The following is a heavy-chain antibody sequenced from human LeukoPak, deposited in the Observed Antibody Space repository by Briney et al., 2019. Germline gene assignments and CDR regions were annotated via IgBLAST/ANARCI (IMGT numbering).Heavy chain of an antibody. CDR1: GFTVSSNY. CDR3: ARDEGPYCSSTSCYGSKDY. CDR2: IYSGGST. D-gene: IGHD2-2*01. V-gene: IGHV3-66*02. Sequence: PGGSLRLSCAASGFTVSSNYMSWVRQAPGKGLEWVPVIYSGGSTYYADSVKGRFTISRDNSKNTLYLQMNSLRAEDTAVYYCARDEGPYCSSTSCYGSKDYWGQGTLVTVSS. J-gene: IGHJ4*02.